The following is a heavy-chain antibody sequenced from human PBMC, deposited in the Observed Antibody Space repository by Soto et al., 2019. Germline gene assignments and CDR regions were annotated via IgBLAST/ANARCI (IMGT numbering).Heavy chain of an antibody. CDR2: IYSSGGT. Sequence: SETLSLTCTVSGGAISGYYWTWIRQPAGKGLEWIGRIYSSGGTKYNPSLKSRVDMSLDMSKNQFSLRLNSVTAADTAVYYCARGRRFSDSFDPWGQGTLVTVSS. CDR1: GGAISGYY. D-gene: IGHD3-3*01. V-gene: IGHV4-4*07. CDR3: ARGRRFSDSFDP. J-gene: IGHJ5*02.